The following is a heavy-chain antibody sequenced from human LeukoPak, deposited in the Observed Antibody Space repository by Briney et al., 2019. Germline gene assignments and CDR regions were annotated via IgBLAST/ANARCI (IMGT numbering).Heavy chain of an antibody. V-gene: IGHV3-30*03. D-gene: IGHD1-26*01. CDR1: GFTVSNNY. CDR2: ISYDGSTQ. CDR3: TADLLGPCCFDY. J-gene: IGHJ4*02. Sequence: PGGSLRLSCAASGFTVSNNYMSWVRQAPGKGLEWVAVISYDGSTQYYADSVKGRFTISRDNSNNTLSLQMNSLKTEDTAVYYCTADLLGPCCFDYCGQGTLVTASA.